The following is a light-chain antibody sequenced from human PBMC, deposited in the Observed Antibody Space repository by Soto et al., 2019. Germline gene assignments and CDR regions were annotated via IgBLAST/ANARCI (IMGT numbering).Light chain of an antibody. Sequence: FQLTQSPSTLSASVEDKVTITYRASQRINNWLAWYQQKPGKAPKLLIFDASSLESGVPSRFSGSGSGTEFTLTISSLQHDDFATYYCQQCHTSSRTFGQGTKVDIK. CDR1: QRINNW. V-gene: IGKV1-5*01. CDR3: QQCHTSSRT. J-gene: IGKJ1*01. CDR2: DAS.